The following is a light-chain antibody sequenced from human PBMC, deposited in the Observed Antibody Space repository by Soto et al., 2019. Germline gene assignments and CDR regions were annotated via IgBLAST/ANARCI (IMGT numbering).Light chain of an antibody. CDR1: QSVSSSY. Sequence: EIVLTQSPGTLSLSPGERATLSCRASQSVSSSYLAWYQQKPGQAPRLLIYGASSRATGIPDRFSGSGSGTDFTLTISRLEPEDFAVYYCQQYGGSLPYTFGHGTKLQIK. J-gene: IGKJ2*01. CDR2: GAS. V-gene: IGKV3-20*01. CDR3: QQYGGSLPYT.